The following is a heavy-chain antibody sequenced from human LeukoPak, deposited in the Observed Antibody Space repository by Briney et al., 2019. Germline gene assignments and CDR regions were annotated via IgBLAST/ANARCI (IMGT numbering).Heavy chain of an antibody. CDR2: INTNTGNP. D-gene: IGHD6-19*01. V-gene: IGHV7-4-1*02. J-gene: IGHJ6*03. Sequence: ASVKVSCKASGYTLTSYAMNWVRQAPGQGLEGMGWINTNTGNPTYAQGFTGRFVFSLDTSVSTAYLQISSLKAEDTAVYYCARALYSSGWYYYYYYMDVWGKGTTVTVSS. CDR1: GYTLTSYA. CDR3: ARALYSSGWYYYYYYMDV.